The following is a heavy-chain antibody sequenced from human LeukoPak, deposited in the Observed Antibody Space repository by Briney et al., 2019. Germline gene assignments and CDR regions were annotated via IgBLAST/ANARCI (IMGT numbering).Heavy chain of an antibody. CDR1: GFTFNNYW. V-gene: IGHV3-74*03. J-gene: IGHJ5*02. Sequence: QSGGSLRLSCAASGFTFNNYWMHWVRQVPGKGPVWVSRINSDGSNTMDADSVKGRFTISRDNAKNTLYLQMSSLRAEDTAVYYCARVLTGSWDWFDPWGQGTLVTVSS. CDR3: ARVLTGSWDWFDP. CDR2: INSDGSNT. D-gene: IGHD2-8*02.